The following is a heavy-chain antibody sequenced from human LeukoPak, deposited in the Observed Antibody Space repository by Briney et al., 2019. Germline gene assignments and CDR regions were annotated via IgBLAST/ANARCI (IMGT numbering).Heavy chain of an antibody. CDR3: ARNHYYDSSGYYLLDAFDI. Sequence: GASVKVSCKASGGTFSSYAISWVRQAPGQGLEWMGRIIPIFGTANYAQKFQGRVTITTDESTSTAYMELSSLRSEDTAVYYCARNHYYDSSGYYLLDAFDIWGQGTMVTVSS. CDR1: GGTFSSYA. CDR2: IIPIFGTA. V-gene: IGHV1-69*05. D-gene: IGHD3-22*01. J-gene: IGHJ3*02.